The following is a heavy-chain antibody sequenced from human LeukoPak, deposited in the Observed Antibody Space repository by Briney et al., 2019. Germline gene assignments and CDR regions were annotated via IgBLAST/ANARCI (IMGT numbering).Heavy chain of an antibody. V-gene: IGHV1-46*01. CDR3: ARDSEPPGIAAAVSWFDP. D-gene: IGHD6-13*01. J-gene: IGHJ5*02. Sequence: ASVKVSCKASGGTFSSYAISWVRQAPGQGLEWMGIINPSGGSTSYAQKFQGRVTMTRDTSTSTVYMELSSLRSEDTAVYYCARDSEPPGIAAAVSWFDPWGQGTLVTVSS. CDR1: GGTFSSYA. CDR2: INPSGGST.